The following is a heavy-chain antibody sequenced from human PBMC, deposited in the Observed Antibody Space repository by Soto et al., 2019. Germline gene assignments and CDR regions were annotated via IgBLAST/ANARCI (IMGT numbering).Heavy chain of an antibody. CDR2: IYHSGST. D-gene: IGHD2-21*01. Sequence: PSETLSLTCAVSGGSISGGGYSWSWFRQPPGKGLEWIGYIYHSGSTYYNPSLKSRVTISVDRSKNQFSLKLSSVTAADTAVYYCARGNVVAIDYWGQGTLVTVSS. V-gene: IGHV4-30-2*01. CDR1: GGSISGGGYS. J-gene: IGHJ4*02. CDR3: ARGNVVAIDY.